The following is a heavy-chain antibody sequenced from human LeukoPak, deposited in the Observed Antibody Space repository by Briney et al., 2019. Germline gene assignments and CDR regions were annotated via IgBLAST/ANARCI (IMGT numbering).Heavy chain of an antibody. CDR1: TFTVSTNY. Sequence: GGSLRLSRAASTFTVSTNYMTWVRQAPGKGLEWVSMIYTGGSPYYADSVKGRFTISRDNSKNTLNLQMNSLRAEDTAVYYCVPLTDGSIDYWGQGTLVTVSS. J-gene: IGHJ4*02. V-gene: IGHV3-66*01. CDR2: IYTGGSP. CDR3: VPLTDGSIDY. D-gene: IGHD3-10*01.